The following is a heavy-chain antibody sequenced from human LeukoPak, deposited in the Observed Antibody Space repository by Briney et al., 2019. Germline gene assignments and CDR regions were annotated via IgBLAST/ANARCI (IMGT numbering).Heavy chain of an antibody. V-gene: IGHV1-46*01. D-gene: IGHD3-22*01. CDR2: INPSGGST. CDR3: ARDLEMNYYDSSGYYYHDAFDI. Sequence: ASVKVSCKASGYTFTRYYMHWVRQAPGQGLEWMGIINPSGGSTSYAQTFQGRVTITRSTSTSTVYMELSSLRSEDTAVYYYARDLEMNYYDSSGYYYHDAFDIWGQGTMVTVSS. J-gene: IGHJ3*02. CDR1: GYTFTRYY.